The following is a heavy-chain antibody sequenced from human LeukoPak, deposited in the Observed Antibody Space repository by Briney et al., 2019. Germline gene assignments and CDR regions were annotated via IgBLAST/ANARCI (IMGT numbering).Heavy chain of an antibody. CDR3: VTRTD. CDR1: VGSFSSYY. V-gene: IGHV4-34*01. D-gene: IGHD1-14*01. CDR2: INPGGGT. J-gene: IGHJ4*02. Sequence: SDTLSLTCTVYVGSFSSYYGACIRQPPGEGLEWVGAINPGGGTNYNPSLKSRVTMSVDASTNHFSLKLSSVTAADTAVYYCVTRTDWGQGTLVTVSS.